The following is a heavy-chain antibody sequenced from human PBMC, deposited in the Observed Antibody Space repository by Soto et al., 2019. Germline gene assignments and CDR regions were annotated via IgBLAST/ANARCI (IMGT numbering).Heavy chain of an antibody. V-gene: IGHV4-31*03. CDR1: GGSISIGGYY. Sequence: SETLSLTCTVSGGSISIGGYYWSWIRQHPGKGLEWIGYRYYSGSTYYNPSLKSRVTISVDTSKNQFSLKLSSVTAADTAVYYCARAGGAMVRVLNAFDIWRHVPMFTASS. CDR3: ARAGGAMVRVLNAFDI. D-gene: IGHD5-18*01. J-gene: IGHJ3*02. CDR2: RYYSGST.